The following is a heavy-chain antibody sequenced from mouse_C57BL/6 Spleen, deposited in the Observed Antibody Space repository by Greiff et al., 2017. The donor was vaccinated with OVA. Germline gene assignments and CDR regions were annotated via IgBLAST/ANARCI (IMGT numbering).Heavy chain of an antibody. D-gene: IGHD4-1*01. CDR1: GYTFTDYY. J-gene: IGHJ1*03. CDR2: IYPGSGNT. CDR3: ARRTGTGGYWYFDV. V-gene: IGHV1-76*01. Sequence: QVQLQQSGAELRPGASVKLSCKASGYTFTDYYINWVKQRPGQGLEWIARIYPGSGNTYYNEKFKGKATLTAEKSSSTAYMQLSSLTSEDSAVYFCARRTGTGGYWYFDVWGTGTTVTVSS.